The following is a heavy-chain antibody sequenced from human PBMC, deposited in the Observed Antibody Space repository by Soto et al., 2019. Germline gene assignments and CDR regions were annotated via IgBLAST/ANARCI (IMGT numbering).Heavy chain of an antibody. Sequence: GASVKVSCKASGGTFSSYAISWVRQAPGQGLEWMGGIIPIFGTANYAQKFQGRVTITADESTSTAYMELSSLRSEDTAVYYCARDRGGQLALNYYSGMDVWGKGTTVTVSS. J-gene: IGHJ6*04. V-gene: IGHV1-69*13. CDR2: IIPIFGTA. CDR1: GGTFSSYA. D-gene: IGHD6-6*01. CDR3: ARDRGGQLALNYYSGMDV.